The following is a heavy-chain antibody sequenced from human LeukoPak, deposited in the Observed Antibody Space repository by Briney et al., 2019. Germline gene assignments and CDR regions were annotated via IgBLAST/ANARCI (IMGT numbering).Heavy chain of an antibody. CDR2: ISGSGGST. CDR1: GFTFSSYA. V-gene: IGHV3-23*01. D-gene: IGHD2-15*01. J-gene: IGHJ4*02. CDR3: AKDRYCSGGSCYHLWYLDY. Sequence: GGSLRLSCAASGFTFSSYAMSWVRQAPGKGLAWVSAISGSGGSTYYADSVKGRFTISRDNSKNTLYLQMNSLRAEDTAVYYCAKDRYCSGGSCYHLWYLDYWGQGTLVTVSS.